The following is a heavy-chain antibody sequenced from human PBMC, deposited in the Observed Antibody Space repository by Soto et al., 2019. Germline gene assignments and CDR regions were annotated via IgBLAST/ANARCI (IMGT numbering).Heavy chain of an antibody. J-gene: IGHJ4*02. V-gene: IGHV2-5*02. CDR3: AHIRPVAGTGCDY. CDR1: GFSLSTSGVG. Sequence: QITLKESGPTLVKPTQTLTLTCTFSGFSLSTSGVGVGWIRQPPGKALEWLALIYWDDDKRYSPSLKSRLTIPKEPPKHRVVLTMPNMDPGETAKYSGAHIRPVAGTGCDYWGQGTLVTVSS. CDR2: IYWDDDK. D-gene: IGHD6-19*01.